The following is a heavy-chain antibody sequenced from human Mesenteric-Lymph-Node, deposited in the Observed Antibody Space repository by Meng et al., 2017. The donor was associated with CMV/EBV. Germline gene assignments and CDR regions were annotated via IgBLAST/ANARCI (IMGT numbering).Heavy chain of an antibody. CDR2: ISTYNGNT. V-gene: IGHV1-18*01. J-gene: IGHJ5*02. CDR3: ARGGERLANWFDP. CDR1: GYTFTSFG. Sequence: ASVKVSCKASGYTFTSFGISWVRQAPGQGLEWLGWISTYNGNTNYAQKLQGRVTMTTDTSTSTAYMELSRLRSDDTVVYYCARGGERLANWFDPWGQGTLVTVSS. D-gene: IGHD6-25*01.